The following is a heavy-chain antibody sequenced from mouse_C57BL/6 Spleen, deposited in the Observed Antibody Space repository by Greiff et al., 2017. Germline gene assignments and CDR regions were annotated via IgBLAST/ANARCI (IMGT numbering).Heavy chain of an antibody. CDR1: GFNIKDYY. J-gene: IGHJ2*01. Sequence: EVQLQQSGAEHVKPGASVKLSCTASGFNIKDYYMHWVKQRTEQGLEWIGRIDPEAGETKYAPKFQGKATITADTSSNTAYLQLSSLTSEDTAVYYCASIYYGYDIDYWGQGTTLTVSS. CDR2: IDPEAGET. V-gene: IGHV14-2*01. CDR3: ASIYYGYDIDY. D-gene: IGHD2-2*01.